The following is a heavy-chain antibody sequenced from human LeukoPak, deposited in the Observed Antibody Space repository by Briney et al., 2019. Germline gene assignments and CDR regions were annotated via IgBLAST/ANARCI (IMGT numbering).Heavy chain of an antibody. V-gene: IGHV3-21*01. Sequence: GGSLRLSCAASGFTFSSYSMNWVRQAPGKGLEWVSSISSSSSYIYYADSVKGRFTISRDNAKNSLYLQMDSLRAEDTAVYYCAGDDHIRRAFDIWGQGTMVTVSS. CDR3: AGDDHIRRAFDI. CDR2: ISSSSSYI. CDR1: GFTFSSYS. J-gene: IGHJ3*02.